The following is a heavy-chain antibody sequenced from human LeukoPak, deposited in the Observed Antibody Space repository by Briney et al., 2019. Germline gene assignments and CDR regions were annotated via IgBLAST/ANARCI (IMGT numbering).Heavy chain of an antibody. Sequence: SETLSLTCTVSGGSISSYYWSWIRQPPGKGLEWIGYIYYSGSTNYNPSLKSRVTISVDTSKNQFSLKLSSVTAADTAVYYCARDRGILDAFDIWGQGTMVTVSS. D-gene: IGHD1-14*01. CDR1: GGSISSYY. CDR2: IYYSGST. CDR3: ARDRGILDAFDI. V-gene: IGHV4-59*01. J-gene: IGHJ3*02.